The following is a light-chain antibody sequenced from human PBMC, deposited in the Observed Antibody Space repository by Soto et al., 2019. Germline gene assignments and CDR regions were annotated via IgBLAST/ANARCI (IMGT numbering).Light chain of an antibody. V-gene: IGKV2-30*02. J-gene: IGKJ2*01. CDR1: QSLVHSDGNSY. CDR3: MQRRQWAYT. Sequence: DVLMTQSPLSLPVTLGQPASVSCRSSQSLVHSDGNSYLSWFQQRPGQSPRRLIYKVSKRDSGVRDRFSCSGSDTDFTLKISRVEAEEGGGYYCMQRRQWAYTFGQGSQLESK. CDR2: KVS.